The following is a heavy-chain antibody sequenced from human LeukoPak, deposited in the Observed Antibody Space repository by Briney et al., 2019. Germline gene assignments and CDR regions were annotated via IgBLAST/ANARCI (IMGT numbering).Heavy chain of an antibody. CDR1: GGSISSSNW. D-gene: IGHD3-22*01. CDR2: IYHSGST. V-gene: IGHV4-4*02. CDR3: ARRMYYYDSSGYYVRANWFDP. J-gene: IGHJ5*02. Sequence: SETLSLTCAVSGGSISSSNWWSWVRQPPGKGLEWIGEIYHSGSTNYNPSLKSRVTISVDTSKNQFSLKLSSVTAADTAVYYCARRMYYYDSSGYYVRANWFDPWGQGTLVTVSS.